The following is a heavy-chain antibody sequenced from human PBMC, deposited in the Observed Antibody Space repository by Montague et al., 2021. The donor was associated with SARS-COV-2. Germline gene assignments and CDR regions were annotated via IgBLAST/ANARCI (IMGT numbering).Heavy chain of an antibody. J-gene: IGHJ6*02. CDR1: GGSFSSYY. CDR2: INHSGST. Sequence: SETLSLTCAVYGGSFSSYYWSWIRQPPGKGLEWIGEINHSGSTNYNPSLKGRVTISVDTSKNQFSLKLSSVTAADTAVYYCARVRYYGSGTSLGMDVWGQGTTVTVSS. CDR3: ARVRYYGSGTSLGMDV. D-gene: IGHD3-10*01. V-gene: IGHV4-34*01.